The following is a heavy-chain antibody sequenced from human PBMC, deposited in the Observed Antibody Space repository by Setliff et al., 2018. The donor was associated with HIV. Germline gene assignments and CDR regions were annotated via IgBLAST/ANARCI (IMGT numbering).Heavy chain of an antibody. CDR1: GGSFAASH. J-gene: IGHJ3*02. CDR2: ISHSGDT. Sequence: SETLSLTCAVYGGSFAASHWSWIRQSPGKGLEWIGEISHSGDTKYKPSLKGRVTISIDTSKKQFSLRLKSVTAADTAVYYCARGVNRAFDIWGQGTMVTVSS. CDR3: ARGVNRAFDI. V-gene: IGHV4-34*01.